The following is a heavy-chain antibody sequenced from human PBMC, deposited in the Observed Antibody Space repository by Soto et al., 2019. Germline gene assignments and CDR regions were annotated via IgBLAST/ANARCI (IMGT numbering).Heavy chain of an antibody. CDR2: ISWNSGSI. Sequence: GGSLRLSCAASGFTFDDYAMHWVRQAPGKGLEWVSGISWNSGSIGYADSVKGRFTISRDNAKNSLYLQMNSLRAEDTALYYCAKAGGAVAGTLYYYYMDVWGKGTTVTVSS. D-gene: IGHD6-19*01. CDR1: GFTFDDYA. V-gene: IGHV3-9*01. CDR3: AKAGGAVAGTLYYYYMDV. J-gene: IGHJ6*03.